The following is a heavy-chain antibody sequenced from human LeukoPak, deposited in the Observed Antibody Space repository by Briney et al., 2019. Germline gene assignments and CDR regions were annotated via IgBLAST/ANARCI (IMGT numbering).Heavy chain of an antibody. D-gene: IGHD3-9*01. CDR3: ARTDDDVLTGGRMDV. Sequence: ASVKLSCKASGYTFTNYGITWVRQAPGQGLEWMSYISAYNANTNYAQKFQGRVTITTDTSTSTVYMELRSLRSDDTDIYYCARTDDDVLTGGRMDVWGKGTTVTVSS. CDR1: GYTFTNYG. CDR2: ISAYNANT. V-gene: IGHV1-18*04. J-gene: IGHJ6*04.